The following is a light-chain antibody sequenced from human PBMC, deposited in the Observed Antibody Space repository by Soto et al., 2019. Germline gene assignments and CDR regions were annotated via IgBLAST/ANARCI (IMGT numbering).Light chain of an antibody. Sequence: DIDITASPSSVSAPLRLRVHITCRASQSLGSDLAWYQQKPGQAPKLLIFGASARHSGIPARFSGSRSGTEFTLTISSLQSEDFATYYCQQSYSRPPTFGQGTKVDI. V-gene: IGKV1-39*01. CDR1: QSLGSD. CDR3: QQSYSRPPT. CDR2: GAS. J-gene: IGKJ1*01.